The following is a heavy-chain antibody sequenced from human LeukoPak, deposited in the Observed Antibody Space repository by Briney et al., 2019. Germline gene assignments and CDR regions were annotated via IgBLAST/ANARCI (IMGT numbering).Heavy chain of an antibody. Sequence: GGSLRLSCAASGFTFSSNYMSWVRQAPGKGLEWVSVIYSGGSTYYADSVKGRFTISRDNSKNTLYLQMNSLRAEDAAVYYCASSVVVMDAFDIWGQGTMVTVSS. D-gene: IGHD3-22*01. CDR3: ASSVVVMDAFDI. CDR2: IYSGGST. CDR1: GFTFSSNY. J-gene: IGHJ3*02. V-gene: IGHV3-66*01.